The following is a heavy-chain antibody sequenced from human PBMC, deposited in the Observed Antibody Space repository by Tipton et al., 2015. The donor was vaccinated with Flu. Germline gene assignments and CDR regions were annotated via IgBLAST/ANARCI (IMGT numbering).Heavy chain of an antibody. CDR2: IYYNGNT. D-gene: IGHD3-16*01. CDR3: SRGLATFGPSTPFDH. Sequence: WSWIRQPPGKALEWIGYIYYNGNTFYNPSFRSRVSMSIDRSKTEFSLKLKSVTAADTAVYFCSRGLATFGPSTPFDHWGQGALVTVSS. J-gene: IGHJ4*02. V-gene: IGHV4-30-2*01.